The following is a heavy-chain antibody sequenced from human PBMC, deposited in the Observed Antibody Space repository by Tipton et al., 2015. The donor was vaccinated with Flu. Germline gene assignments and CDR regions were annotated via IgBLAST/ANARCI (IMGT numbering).Heavy chain of an antibody. CDR1: GGSISTTIYY. J-gene: IGHJ6*02. CDR2: IYYSGTT. V-gene: IGHV4-39*07. CDR3: ARDLWNDRRPYYYYGVDV. Sequence: TLSLTCTVSGGSISTTIYYWGKVRQPPGKGLEWIGSIYYSGTTYYNPSLKSRVTISIDASKNQFSLDLTSLTAADTAVYYCARDLWNDRRPYYYYGVDVWGQGTTVTIPS. D-gene: IGHD1-1*01.